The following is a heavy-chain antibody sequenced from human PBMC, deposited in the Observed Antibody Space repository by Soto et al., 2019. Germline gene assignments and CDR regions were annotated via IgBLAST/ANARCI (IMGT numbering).Heavy chain of an antibody. CDR3: ARLGYCSGGSCRYLFDAFDI. CDR1: GFTFSSYG. CDR2: IWYDGSNK. J-gene: IGHJ3*02. D-gene: IGHD2-15*01. V-gene: IGHV3-33*01. Sequence: QVQLVESGGGVVQPGRSLRLSCAASGFTFSSYGMHWVRQAPGKGLEWVAVIWYDGSNKYYADSVKGRFTISTDNSKNTLYLQMNSLRAEDTAVYYCARLGYCSGGSCRYLFDAFDIWGQGTMVTVSS.